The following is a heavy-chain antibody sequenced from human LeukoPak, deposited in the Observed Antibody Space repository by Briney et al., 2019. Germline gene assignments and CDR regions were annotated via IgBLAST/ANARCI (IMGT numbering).Heavy chain of an antibody. CDR1: GFTFDDYT. V-gene: IGHV3-43*01. D-gene: IGHD4-4*01. CDR3: TTDDYSNSYTDY. J-gene: IGHJ4*02. CDR2: ISWDGGST. Sequence: GGSLRLSCAASGFTFDDYTMDWVRQAPGKGLEWVSLISWDGGSTYYADSVKGRFTISRDNSKNSLYLQMNSLRTEDTALYYCTTDDYSNSYTDYWGQGTLVTVSS.